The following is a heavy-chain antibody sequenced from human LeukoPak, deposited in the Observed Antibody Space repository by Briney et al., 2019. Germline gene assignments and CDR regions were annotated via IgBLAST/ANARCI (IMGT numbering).Heavy chain of an antibody. Sequence: GGSLRLSCAASEFSFSSYWMHWVRQGPGKGLVWVSRINGDGSSTSYADSVKGRFTISRDNAKNTLFLQMNSLRADDTAEYYCVREDSSGLFFDYWGQGTLVTVSS. J-gene: IGHJ4*02. CDR2: INGDGSST. CDR1: EFSFSSYW. V-gene: IGHV3-74*01. CDR3: VREDSSGLFFDY. D-gene: IGHD6-19*01.